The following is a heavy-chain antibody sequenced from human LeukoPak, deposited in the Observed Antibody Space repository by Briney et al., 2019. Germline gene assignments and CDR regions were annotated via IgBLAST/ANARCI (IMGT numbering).Heavy chain of an antibody. V-gene: IGHV1-69*13. CDR3: ASPYSEGSSWYYAFDI. CDR2: IIPIFGTA. Sequence: VASVKVSCKASGGTFSSYAISWVRQAPGQGLEWMGGIIPIFGTANYAQKFQGRVTITADESTSTAYMELSSLRSEDTAVYYCASPYSEGSSWYYAFDIWGQGTMVTVSS. J-gene: IGHJ3*02. D-gene: IGHD6-13*01. CDR1: GGTFSSYA.